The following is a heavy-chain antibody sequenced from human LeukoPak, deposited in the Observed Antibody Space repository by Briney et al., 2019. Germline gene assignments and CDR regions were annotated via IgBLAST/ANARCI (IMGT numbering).Heavy chain of an antibody. CDR1: GGSFSGYY. J-gene: IGHJ5*02. V-gene: IGHV4-34*01. CDR2: INHSGST. D-gene: IGHD2-15*01. CDR3: ARGFSLQGGNWFDP. Sequence: PSETLSLTCAVYGGSFSGYYWSWIRQPPGKGLEWIGEINHSGSTNYNPSLKSRVTISVDTSKNQFSLKLSSVTAADTAVYYCARGFSLQGGNWFDPWGQGTLVSVSS.